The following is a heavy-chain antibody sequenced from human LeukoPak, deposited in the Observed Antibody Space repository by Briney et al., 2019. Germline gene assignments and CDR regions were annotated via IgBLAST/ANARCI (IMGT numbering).Heavy chain of an antibody. CDR1: GGSISTYY. J-gene: IGHJ3*02. CDR3: ARLPGGDSSSVVAFDI. D-gene: IGHD2-21*02. V-gene: IGHV4-4*07. Sequence: SETLSLTCAVSGGSISTYYWSWLRQPAGKGLEWLGRIYTSGSTNYNPSLKSRVTMSVDTPKNQFSLNLRSVTAAVTAVYYCARLPGGDSSSVVAFDIWGQGTMVTVSS. CDR2: IYTSGST.